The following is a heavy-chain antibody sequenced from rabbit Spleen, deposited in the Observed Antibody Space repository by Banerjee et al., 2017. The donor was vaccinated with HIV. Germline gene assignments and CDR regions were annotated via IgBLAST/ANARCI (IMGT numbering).Heavy chain of an antibody. CDR3: VRDQAGGSYFAL. CDR1: GFDFSDYG. D-gene: IGHD8-1*01. V-gene: IGHV1S47*01. J-gene: IGHJ4*01. Sequence: QEQLVESGGGLVQPGGSLKLSCKASGFDFSDYGVSWVRQAPGKGLEWIGYIEPIFGNTYYANWVNGRFTISSHNAQNTLYLQLSSLTAADTATYFCVRDQAGGSYFALWGPGTLVTVS. CDR2: IEPIFGNT.